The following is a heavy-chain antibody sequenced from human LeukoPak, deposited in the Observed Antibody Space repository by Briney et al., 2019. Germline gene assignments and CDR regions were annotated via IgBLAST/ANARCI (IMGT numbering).Heavy chain of an antibody. D-gene: IGHD3-10*01. Sequence: PGGSLRLSCAASGFTFSSYSMSWVRQAPGKGLEWVSSISSSSSYIYYADSVKGRFTISRDTSKNTLYLQMNSLRAEDTAVYYCAKEGAMVRGVYWGQGTLATVS. J-gene: IGHJ4*02. V-gene: IGHV3-21*04. CDR1: GFTFSSYS. CDR2: ISSSSSYI. CDR3: AKEGAMVRGVY.